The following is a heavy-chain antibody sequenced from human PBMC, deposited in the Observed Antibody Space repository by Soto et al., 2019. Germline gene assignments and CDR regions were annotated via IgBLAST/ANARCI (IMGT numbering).Heavy chain of an antibody. CDR3: AKETSGVPVYGMDV. D-gene: IGHD3-10*01. CDR1: GFAFSTHG. J-gene: IGHJ6*02. Sequence: GGSLRLSXASSGFAFSTHGMHWVRQAPGKGLEWVAVISYNGINKYYTDSVKGRFTISRDNSKNTLYLQMSSLRGDDTAVYYCAKETSGVPVYGMDVWGQGTTVTVSS. V-gene: IGHV3-30*18. CDR2: ISYNGINK.